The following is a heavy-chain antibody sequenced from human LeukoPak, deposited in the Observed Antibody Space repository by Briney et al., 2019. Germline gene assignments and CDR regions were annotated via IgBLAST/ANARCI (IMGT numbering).Heavy chain of an antibody. CDR1: GFTFSSYW. V-gene: IGHV3-7*03. J-gene: IGHJ4*02. CDR2: IKQDGREK. Sequence: GGSLRLSCAASGFTFSSYWMIWVRQAPGKGLEWVANIKQDGREKYYVDSVKGRFTISRDNAKNSLYLQMKSLRAKDTAVYYCAREWGDLWYSESRGYYFDYWGQGTLVTVSS. D-gene: IGHD3-10*01. CDR3: AREWGDLWYSESRGYYFDY.